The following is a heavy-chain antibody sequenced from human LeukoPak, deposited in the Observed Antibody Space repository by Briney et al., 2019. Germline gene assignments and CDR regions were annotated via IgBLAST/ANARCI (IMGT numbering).Heavy chain of an antibody. CDR1: GGSFSGYY. V-gene: IGHV4-34*01. CDR3: AMFYTVTTGYYFDY. CDR2: INNSGST. J-gene: IGHJ4*02. Sequence: SETLSLTCAVYGGSFSGYYWSWIRQPPGKGLEWIGEINNSGSTNYNPSLKSRVTISVDTSKNQFSLKLSSVTAADTAVYYCAMFYTVTTGYYFDYWGQGTLVTVSS. D-gene: IGHD4-17*01.